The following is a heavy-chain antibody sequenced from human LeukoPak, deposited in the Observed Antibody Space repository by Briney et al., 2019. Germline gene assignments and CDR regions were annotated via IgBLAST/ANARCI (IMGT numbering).Heavy chain of an antibody. Sequence: SETLSLTCAVYGGSFSGYYWSWIRQPPGKGLEWIGEINHSGSTNYNPSLKSLVTISGDTSKNQFSLKLSSVTAADTAVYYCARDPPYYDFWSGPLRGAFDIWGQGTMVTVSS. CDR2: INHSGST. CDR1: GGSFSGYY. D-gene: IGHD3-3*01. J-gene: IGHJ3*02. CDR3: ARDPPYYDFWSGPLRGAFDI. V-gene: IGHV4-34*01.